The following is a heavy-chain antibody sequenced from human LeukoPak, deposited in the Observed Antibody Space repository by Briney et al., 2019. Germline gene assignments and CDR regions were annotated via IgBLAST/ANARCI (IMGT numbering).Heavy chain of an antibody. Sequence: ASVKVSCKASGYTXTGYYMHGVRQAPGQGLEWMGWINPNSGGTSYAQKFQGRVTMTRDTSISTAYMDLSRLRSDDTAVYYCARVTGYGPPANYYYYGMDVWGQGTTVTVSS. CDR3: ARVTGYGPPANYYYYGMDV. J-gene: IGHJ6*02. V-gene: IGHV1-2*02. CDR2: INPNSGGT. D-gene: IGHD3-9*01. CDR1: GYTXTGYY.